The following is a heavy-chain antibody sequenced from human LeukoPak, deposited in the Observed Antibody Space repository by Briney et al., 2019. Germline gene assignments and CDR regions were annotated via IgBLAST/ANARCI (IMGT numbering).Heavy chain of an antibody. CDR1: GGTFSSYA. J-gene: IGHJ5*02. CDR3: VRDLDCGGDCYSQNNWFDP. Sequence: ASVKVSCKASGGTFSSYAISWVRQAPGQGLEWMGRIIPILGIANYAQKFQGRVTITADKSTSTAYMELSSLRSEDTAVYYCVRDLDCGGDCYSQNNWFDPWGQGTLVTVSS. D-gene: IGHD2-21*02. CDR2: IIPILGIA. V-gene: IGHV1-69*04.